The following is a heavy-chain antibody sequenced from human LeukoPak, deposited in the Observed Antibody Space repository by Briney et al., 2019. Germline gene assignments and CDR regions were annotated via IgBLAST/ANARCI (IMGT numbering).Heavy chain of an antibody. CDR1: GYTLTELS. V-gene: IGHV1-24*01. J-gene: IGHJ4*02. CDR2: FDPEDGET. Sequence: ASVKVSCKVSGYTLTELSMHWVRQAPGKGLEWMGGFDPEDGETIYAQKFQGRVTMTEDTSTDTAYMELSSLRSDDTAVYYCAREGGCSSTSCSFDYWGQGTLVTVSS. D-gene: IGHD2-2*01. CDR3: AREGGCSSTSCSFDY.